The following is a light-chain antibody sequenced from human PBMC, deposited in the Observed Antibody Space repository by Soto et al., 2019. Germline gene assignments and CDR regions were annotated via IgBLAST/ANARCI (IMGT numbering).Light chain of an antibody. V-gene: IGKV1-12*01. CDR2: SAS. CDR1: QDVGSW. CDR3: QPANSFPLT. Sequence: DIPVTQSPSSVSASVGDRVTITCRTSQDVGSWLAWYQQKPGKAPELLIYSASTLQTGVPSRFSGSGSGTDFTLTISSLQPEDFATYYCQPANSFPLTFSGGTKVEIK. J-gene: IGKJ4*01.